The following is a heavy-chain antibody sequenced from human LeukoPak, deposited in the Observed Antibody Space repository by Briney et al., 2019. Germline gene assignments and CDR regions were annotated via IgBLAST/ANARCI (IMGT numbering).Heavy chain of an antibody. CDR3: ASEGIRDYYYYIMDV. D-gene: IGHD1-14*01. CDR1: GGTFISYA. Sequence: ASVKVSCKASGGTFISYAISWVRQAPGQGLEWMGIINPSGGSTTYAQKFRGRLTMTRDMSTSTVYMELSSLRSEDTAVYYCASEGIRDYYYYIMDVWGKGTTVTISS. CDR2: INPSGGST. J-gene: IGHJ6*03. V-gene: IGHV1-46*01.